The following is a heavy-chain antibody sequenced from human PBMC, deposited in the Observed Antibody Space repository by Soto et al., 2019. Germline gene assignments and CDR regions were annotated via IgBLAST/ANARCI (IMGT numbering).Heavy chain of an antibody. CDR3: AKEVYDSHNEGNYYYGMDV. CDR2: ISYDGSNK. Sequence: VQLVESGGGVVQPGRSLRLSCAASGFTFSSYGMHWVRQAPGKGLEWVAVISYDGSNKYYADSVKGRFTISRDNSKNTLYLQMNSLRAEDTAVYYCAKEVYDSHNEGNYYYGMDVWGQGTTVTVSS. V-gene: IGHV3-30*18. CDR1: GFTFSSYG. J-gene: IGHJ6*02. D-gene: IGHD5-12*01.